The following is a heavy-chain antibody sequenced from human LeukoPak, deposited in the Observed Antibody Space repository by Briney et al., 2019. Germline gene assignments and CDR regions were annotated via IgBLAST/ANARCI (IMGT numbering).Heavy chain of an antibody. Sequence: GGSLRLSCAASGFPFSNYSMNWVRQIPGKGLEWFSYISSSSATIYYADSVKGRFTISRDNAKNSLYLQMNSLRVEDTAVYYCARWAKTVATHLDCWGQGILVIVSS. J-gene: IGHJ4*02. CDR2: ISSSSATI. D-gene: IGHD5-12*01. V-gene: IGHV3-48*01. CDR3: ARWAKTVATHLDC. CDR1: GFPFSNYS.